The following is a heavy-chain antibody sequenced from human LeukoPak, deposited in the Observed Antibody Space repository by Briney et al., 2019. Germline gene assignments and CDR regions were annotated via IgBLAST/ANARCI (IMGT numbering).Heavy chain of an antibody. D-gene: IGHD2-15*01. J-gene: IGHJ3*02. CDR2: ISSSSTYI. Sequence: GGSLRLSCAASGFTFTSYSMNWVPQAPGRGLEWVSSISSSSTYIYYADSVKGRFTISRDNAKNSLYLQMNSLRADDTAVYYCARACTGGSCLSGKDVFDIWGQGTMVTVSS. V-gene: IGHV3-21*01. CDR1: GFTFTSYS. CDR3: ARACTGGSCLSGKDVFDI.